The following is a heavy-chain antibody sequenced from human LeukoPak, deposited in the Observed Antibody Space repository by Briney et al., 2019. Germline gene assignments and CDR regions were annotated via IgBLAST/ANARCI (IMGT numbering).Heavy chain of an antibody. Sequence: ASVEVSCKASGYTFTGYYMHWVRQAPGQGLEWMGWINPSTGGTNYAQKLQGRVTMTTDTSTSTAYMELRSLRSDDTAVYYCARCRIAVAGLNDYWGQGTLVTVSS. D-gene: IGHD6-19*01. CDR2: INPSTGGT. V-gene: IGHV1-2*02. J-gene: IGHJ4*02. CDR1: GYTFTGYY. CDR3: ARCRIAVAGLNDY.